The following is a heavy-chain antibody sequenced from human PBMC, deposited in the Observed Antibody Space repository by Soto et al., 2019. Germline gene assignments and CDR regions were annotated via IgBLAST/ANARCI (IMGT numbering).Heavy chain of an antibody. CDR3: ARDDYGGNSYYYYGMDV. V-gene: IGHV1-2*02. J-gene: IGHJ6*02. CDR1: GYTFTGYY. CDR2: INPNSGGT. D-gene: IGHD4-17*01. Sequence: ASLKVSCKASGYTFTGYYMHWVRQAPGQGLEWMGWINPNSGGTNYAQKFQGRVTMTRDTSISTAYMELSRLRSDDTAVYYCARDDYGGNSYYYYGMDVWGQGTTVTVS.